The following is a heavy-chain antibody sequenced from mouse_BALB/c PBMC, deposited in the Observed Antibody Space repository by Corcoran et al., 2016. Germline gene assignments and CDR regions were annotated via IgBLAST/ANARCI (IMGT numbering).Heavy chain of an antibody. Sequence: QIQLEQSGPELKKPGETVQISCKASGNTFTNYGMNWVKQAPGKGLKWMGWINTYTGEPTYDDDFKGRFAFSLETSASTAYLQINNLKNEDMATYFCARLLRPYYSMDYWGQGTSVTVSS. CDR1: GNTFTNYG. V-gene: IGHV9-1*02. D-gene: IGHD1-2*01. J-gene: IGHJ4*01. CDR2: INTYTGEP. CDR3: ARLLRPYYSMDY.